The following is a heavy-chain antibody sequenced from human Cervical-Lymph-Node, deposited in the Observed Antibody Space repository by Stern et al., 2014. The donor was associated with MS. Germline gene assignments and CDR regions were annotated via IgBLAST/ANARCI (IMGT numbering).Heavy chain of an antibody. D-gene: IGHD3-9*01. CDR3: AKDASTNYFRFFFDG. Sequence: QVQLVESGGGVVQPGRPLRLSCAASGFMFRSFAMHWVRHSPGKGLEWGAGISYEGSWKYYGDSVKGRFTISRDNSKNTMYLQMNSLRPEDTALYYCAKDASTNYFRFFFDGWGQGALVTVSS. CDR2: ISYEGSWK. J-gene: IGHJ4*02. CDR1: GFMFRSFA. V-gene: IGHV3-30*18.